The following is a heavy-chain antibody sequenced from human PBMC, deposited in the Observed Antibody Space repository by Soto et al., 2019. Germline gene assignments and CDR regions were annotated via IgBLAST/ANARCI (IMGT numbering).Heavy chain of an antibody. CDR3: ARDIGTGGYYLDL. CDR2: IWYDGSRE. J-gene: IGHJ4*02. V-gene: IGHV3-33*01. CDR1: GFTFNYG. D-gene: IGHD2-8*02. Sequence: QVQVVESGGGVVQPGRSLSLSCVASGFTFNYGMHWVRQAPGKGLEWVAVIWYDGSREYSEDSVKGRLTISRDDSKNTLYLQMNSLRVEDTALYYCARDIGTGGYYLDLWGQGTLVTVSS.